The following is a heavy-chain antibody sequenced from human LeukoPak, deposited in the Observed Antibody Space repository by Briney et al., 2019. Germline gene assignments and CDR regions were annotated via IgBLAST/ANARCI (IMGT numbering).Heavy chain of an antibody. CDR3: AKDRGYCSGGSCYFIDY. D-gene: IGHD2-15*01. V-gene: IGHV3-33*06. CDR2: IWYDGSNK. Sequence: GRSLRLSCAASGFTFSSYGMHWVRQAPGKGLEWVAVIWYDGSNKNYTDSVKGRFTISRDNSKNTLYLQMNSLRTEDTAVYYCAKDRGYCSGGSCYFIDYWGQGTLVTVSS. J-gene: IGHJ4*02. CDR1: GFTFSSYG.